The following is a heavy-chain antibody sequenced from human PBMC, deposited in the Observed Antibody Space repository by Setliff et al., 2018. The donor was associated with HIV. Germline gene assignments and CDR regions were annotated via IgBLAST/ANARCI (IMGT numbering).Heavy chain of an antibody. D-gene: IGHD6-13*01. J-gene: IGHJ1*01. CDR3: ARLTSAGNLNRYFQH. Sequence: KSSETLSLTCTVSGDSINIPNYYWGWIRQPPGKGLEWLGNIYYIGNTDYNPSLKSRVTISADTSMNQFSLNLNSMTAADTAVYYCARLTSAGNLNRYFQHWGRGTLVTVSS. CDR1: GDSINIPNYY. CDR2: IYYIGNT. V-gene: IGHV4-39*07.